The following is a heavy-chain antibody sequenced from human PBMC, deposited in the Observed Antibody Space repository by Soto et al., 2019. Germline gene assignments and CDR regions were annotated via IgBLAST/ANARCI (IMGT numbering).Heavy chain of an antibody. CDR1: GGSISSYY. CDR3: ARAFRQRAYYYYGMDV. Sequence: SETLSLTCTVSGGSISSYYWSWIRQPPGKGLEWIGYIYYSGSTNYNPSLKSRVTISVDTSKNQFSLKLSSVTAADTAVYYCARAFRQRAYYYYGMDVWGQGTTVTVSS. CDR2: IYYSGST. D-gene: IGHD6-25*01. J-gene: IGHJ6*02. V-gene: IGHV4-59*08.